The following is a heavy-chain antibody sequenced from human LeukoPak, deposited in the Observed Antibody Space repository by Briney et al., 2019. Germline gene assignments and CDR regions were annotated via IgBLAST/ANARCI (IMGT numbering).Heavy chain of an antibody. J-gene: IGHJ4*02. Sequence: ASVKVSCKASGYTFTGYYMHWVRQAPGQGLEWTGWINPNSGGTNYAQKFQGRVTMTRDTSISTAYMELSRLRSDDTAVYYCARLKYCGGDCYPDYWGQGTLVTVSS. CDR1: GYTFTGYY. CDR2: INPNSGGT. V-gene: IGHV1-2*02. CDR3: ARLKYCGGDCYPDY. D-gene: IGHD2-21*01.